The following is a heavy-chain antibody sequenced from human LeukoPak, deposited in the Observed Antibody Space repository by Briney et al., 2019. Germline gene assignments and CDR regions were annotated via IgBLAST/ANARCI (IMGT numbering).Heavy chain of an antibody. CDR3: AKETSGRMYYDFWSGHPKNYMDV. V-gene: IGHV3-23*01. CDR2: ISSSGANT. J-gene: IGHJ6*03. Sequence: GGSLRLSCVASGFPFSSYAISWVRQAPGKGLEWVSGISSSGANTEYADSVKGRFTISRDNSNNTLYLQMNSLRAEDTAVYYCAKETSGRMYYDFWSGHPKNYMDVWGKGTTVTVSS. CDR1: GFPFSSYA. D-gene: IGHD3-3*01.